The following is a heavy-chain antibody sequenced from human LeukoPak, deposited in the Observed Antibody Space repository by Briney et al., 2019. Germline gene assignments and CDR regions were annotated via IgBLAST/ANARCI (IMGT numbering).Heavy chain of an antibody. D-gene: IGHD5-12*01. V-gene: IGHV3-9*01. CDR1: GFTFDDYA. Sequence: GGSLRLSCAASGFTFDDYAMHWVRQAPGKGLEWVSAINWNSGNIGYADSVKGRFTISRDNAKNSLYLQMNSLRAEDTAVYYCARIPRGYSGLFDYWGQGTLVTVSS. CDR3: ARIPRGYSGLFDY. CDR2: INWNSGNI. J-gene: IGHJ4*02.